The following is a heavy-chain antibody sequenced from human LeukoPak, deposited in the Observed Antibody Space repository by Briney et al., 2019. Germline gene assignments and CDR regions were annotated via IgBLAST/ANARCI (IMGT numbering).Heavy chain of an antibody. D-gene: IGHD6-13*01. CDR3: AKDEQEAAAAYYFDS. V-gene: IGHV3-30*18. CDR2: IASDGNDK. Sequence: GRSLRLSCAASGFTFSRYGLHWVRQAPGKGLEWVAVIASDGNDKKYADSVKGRFTISRDNSKNTLYLQMISLRAEDTAVYYCAKDEQEAAAAYYFDSWGQGTLVTVSS. CDR1: GFTFSRYG. J-gene: IGHJ4*02.